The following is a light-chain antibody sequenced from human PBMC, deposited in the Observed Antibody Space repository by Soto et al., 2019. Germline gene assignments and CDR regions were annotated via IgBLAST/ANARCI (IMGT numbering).Light chain of an antibody. J-gene: IGKJ1*01. V-gene: IGKV1-5*01. CDR2: EAS. CDR1: QSISNS. Sequence: DIQMTQSPPTVSASVGDRVTITCRARQSISNSLAWYQQKPGKAPNLLIYEASSLQSGVPSRFSGSGSGTDFTPTISRLQPDDFATYFGKQYNGYSSTFGQGTKVGIK. CDR3: KQYNGYSST.